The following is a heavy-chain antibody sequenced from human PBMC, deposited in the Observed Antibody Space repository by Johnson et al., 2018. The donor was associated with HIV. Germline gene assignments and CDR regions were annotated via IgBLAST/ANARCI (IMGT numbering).Heavy chain of an antibody. J-gene: IGHJ3*02. CDR1: GFAFDDYG. CDR3: ARDRIAADSDAFDM. CDR2: ISYDGSNK. D-gene: IGHD6-13*01. Sequence: QVQLVESGGGVVRPGGSLRLSCAASGFAFDDYGMSWVRQAPGKGLEWVAVISYDGSNKYYADSVKGRFTISRDDSKNTVYLQMNSLRAEDTAVYYCARDRIAADSDAFDMWGQGTMVTVSS. V-gene: IGHV3-30*03.